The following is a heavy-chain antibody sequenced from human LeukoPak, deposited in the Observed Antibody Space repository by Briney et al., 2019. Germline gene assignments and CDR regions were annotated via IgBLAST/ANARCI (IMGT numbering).Heavy chain of an antibody. V-gene: IGHV4-4*02. CDR3: ARDAFGYSSSWYEVDY. CDR1: GGSISSSNW. Sequence: SETLSLTCAVSGGSISSSNWWSWVRQPPGKGLGWIGEIYHSGSTNYNPSLKSRVTISVDKSKNQFSLKLSSVTAADTAVYYCARDAFGYSSSWYEVDYWGQGTLVTVSS. D-gene: IGHD6-13*01. J-gene: IGHJ4*02. CDR2: IYHSGST.